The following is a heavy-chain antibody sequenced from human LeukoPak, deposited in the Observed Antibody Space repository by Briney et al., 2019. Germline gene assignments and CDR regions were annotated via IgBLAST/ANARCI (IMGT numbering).Heavy chain of an antibody. CDR2: ISYTGST. CDR3: ARLTVRTALMTINWFDP. J-gene: IGHJ5*02. V-gene: IGHV4-61*01. CDR1: GGSVSSGSYY. D-gene: IGHD4-17*01. Sequence: SETLSLTCTVSGGSVSSGSYYWSWIRQPPGKGLEWIGYISYTGSTNYNPSLKSRVTISADTSMNQFSLKLNSVTAADTAVYYCARLTVRTALMTINWFDPWGQGTLVTVSS.